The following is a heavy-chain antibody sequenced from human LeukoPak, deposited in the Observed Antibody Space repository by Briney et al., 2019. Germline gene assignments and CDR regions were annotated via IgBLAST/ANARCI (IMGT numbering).Heavy chain of an antibody. J-gene: IGHJ4*02. Sequence: GGSLGLSCAASGFTFSSYSMNWVRQAPGKGLEWVSGIYGNGAGIQYADSVKGRFTISRDNSKNTLYLQMNSLRAEDTAVYYCAKVGGPYEYYFDYWGQGTLVTVSS. CDR2: IYGNGAGI. CDR1: GFTFSSYS. V-gene: IGHV3-23*01. D-gene: IGHD3-10*01. CDR3: AKVGGPYEYYFDY.